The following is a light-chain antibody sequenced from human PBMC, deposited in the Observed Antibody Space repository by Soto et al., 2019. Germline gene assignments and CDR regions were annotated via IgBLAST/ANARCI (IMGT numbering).Light chain of an antibody. CDR3: QQYNSYPLT. CDR2: DAS. J-gene: IGKJ3*01. CDR1: QSISSW. V-gene: IGKV1-5*01. Sequence: DIQMTQSPSTLSASVGDRVTITCRASQSISSWLAWYQQKPGKAPKLLIYDASSLESGVPSRFSGSGSGTEFTITISSLQPDDFVTYYCQQYNSYPLTFGPGPKVDIK.